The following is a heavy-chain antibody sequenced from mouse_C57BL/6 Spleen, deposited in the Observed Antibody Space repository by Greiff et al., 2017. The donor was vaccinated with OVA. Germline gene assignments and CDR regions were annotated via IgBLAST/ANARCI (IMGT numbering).Heavy chain of an antibody. CDR3: ARGYYGSSPFAY. CDR2: IYPGSGST. V-gene: IGHV1-55*01. CDR1: GYTFTSYW. J-gene: IGHJ3*01. D-gene: IGHD1-1*01. Sequence: QVQLQQPGAELVKPGASVKLSCKASGYTFTSYWITWVKQRPGQGLEWIGDIYPGSGSTNYNEKFKSKATLTVDTSSCTADMQLSSLTSEDAAVYYCARGYYGSSPFAYWGKGTLVTVSA.